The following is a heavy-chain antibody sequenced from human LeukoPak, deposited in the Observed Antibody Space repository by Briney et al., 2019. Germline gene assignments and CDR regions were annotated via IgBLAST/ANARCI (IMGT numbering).Heavy chain of an antibody. D-gene: IGHD2/OR15-2a*01. CDR3: ASHKYPVQAFDI. CDR2: INHGGDT. CDR1: GGSFSEYY. V-gene: IGHV4-34*01. Sequence: PSETLSLTCAVSGGSFSEYYWSWIRQSPGKGLEWIGEINHGGDTNYNSSLQSRVSLSVDTSENMFSLMLSSVTAADTAIYYCASHKYPVQAFDIWGQGTMVTVSS. J-gene: IGHJ3*02.